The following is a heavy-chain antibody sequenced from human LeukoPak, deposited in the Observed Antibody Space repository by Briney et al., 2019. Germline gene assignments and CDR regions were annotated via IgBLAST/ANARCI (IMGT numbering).Heavy chain of an antibody. J-gene: IGHJ4*02. Sequence: GGSLRLSCAASGFTFSSYGMSWVRQAPGKGLEWVSAISGSGGSTYYADSVKGRFTISRDNSKSTLYLQMNSLRAEDTAVYYRAKSGAAAGQYYFDFWGQGTLVTVSS. CDR2: ISGSGGST. CDR1: GFTFSSYG. V-gene: IGHV3-23*01. D-gene: IGHD6-13*01. CDR3: AKSGAAAGQYYFDF.